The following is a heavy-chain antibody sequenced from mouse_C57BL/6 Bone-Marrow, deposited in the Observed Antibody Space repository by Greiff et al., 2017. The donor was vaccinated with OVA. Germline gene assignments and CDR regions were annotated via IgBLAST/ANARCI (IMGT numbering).Heavy chain of an antibody. Sequence: VQLQQSGAELVRPGTSVKVSCKASGYAFTNYLIEWVKQRPGQGLEWIGVINPGSGGTNYNEKFKGKATLTADKSSSTAYMQLSSLTSEDSAVYFCARYYSTPYWYFDVWGTGTTVTVSS. J-gene: IGHJ1*03. CDR2: INPGSGGT. D-gene: IGHD2-5*01. CDR3: ARYYSTPYWYFDV. V-gene: IGHV1-54*01. CDR1: GYAFTNYL.